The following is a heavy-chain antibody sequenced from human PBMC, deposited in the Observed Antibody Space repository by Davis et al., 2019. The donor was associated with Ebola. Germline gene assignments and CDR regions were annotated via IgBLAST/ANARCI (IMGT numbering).Heavy chain of an antibody. V-gene: IGHV4-34*01. Sequence: PGGSLRLSCAVYGGSFSGYYWSWIRQPPGKGLEWIGEINHSGSTNYNPSLKSRVTISVDTSKNQFSLKLSSVTAADTAVYYCARRPSVGGNWGAFDYWGQGTLVTVSS. D-gene: IGHD7-27*01. CDR3: ARRPSVGGNWGAFDY. J-gene: IGHJ4*02. CDR2: INHSGST. CDR1: GGSFSGYY.